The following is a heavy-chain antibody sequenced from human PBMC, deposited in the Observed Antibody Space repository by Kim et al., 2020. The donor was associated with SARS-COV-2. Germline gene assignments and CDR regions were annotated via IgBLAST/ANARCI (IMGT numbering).Heavy chain of an antibody. CDR2: IIPILGIA. CDR1: GGTFSSYA. Sequence: SVKVSCKASGGTFSSYAISWVRQAPGQGLEWMGRIIPILGIANYAQKFQGRVTITADKSTSTAYMELSSLRSEDTAVYYCARESRSPVGATTIVDYWGQGTLVTVSS. J-gene: IGHJ4*02. CDR3: ARESRSPVGATTIVDY. D-gene: IGHD1-26*01. V-gene: IGHV1-69*04.